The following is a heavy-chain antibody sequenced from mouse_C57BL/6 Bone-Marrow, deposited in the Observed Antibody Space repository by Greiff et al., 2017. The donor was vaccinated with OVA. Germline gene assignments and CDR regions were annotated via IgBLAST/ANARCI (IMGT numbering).Heavy chain of an antibody. CDR3: SRYHYGNAMDY. CDR2: INPNSGST. V-gene: IGHV1-64*01. Sequence: QVQLQQPGAELVKPGASVKLSCKASGYTFTSYWMHWVKQRPGQGLEWIGMINPNSGSTNYNEKFKSKATLTVDKSSSTAYMQLSSLTSEDSAVYYCSRYHYGNAMDYWGQGTSVTVSS. J-gene: IGHJ4*01. CDR1: GYTFTSYW. D-gene: IGHD1-1*01.